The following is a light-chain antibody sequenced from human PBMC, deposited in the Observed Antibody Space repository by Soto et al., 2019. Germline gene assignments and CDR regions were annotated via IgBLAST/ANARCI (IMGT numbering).Light chain of an antibody. Sequence: EIVLTQSPGTLSLSPGERATLSCRASQSVSSNLAWYQQKPGQAPRLLIYGASTRATGIQARFSGSGSGTEFTLTISSLQSEDFAVYYCQQYYDWPITFGQGTRLEI. CDR3: QQYYDWPIT. CDR1: QSVSSN. V-gene: IGKV3-15*01. CDR2: GAS. J-gene: IGKJ5*01.